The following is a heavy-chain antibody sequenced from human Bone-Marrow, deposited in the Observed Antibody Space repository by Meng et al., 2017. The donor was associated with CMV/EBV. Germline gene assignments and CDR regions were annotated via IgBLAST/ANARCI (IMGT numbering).Heavy chain of an antibody. Sequence: GGSLRLSCAASGFTFSSYSMNWVRQAPGKGLEWVSRINPDGSSTSYADSVEGRFTISRDNAKNSLYLQMNSLRAEDTALYYCASLTGRAFDIWGQGTMVTGSS. V-gene: IGHV3-74*01. D-gene: IGHD1-20*01. CDR3: ASLTGRAFDI. CDR2: INPDGSST. J-gene: IGHJ3*02. CDR1: GFTFSSYS.